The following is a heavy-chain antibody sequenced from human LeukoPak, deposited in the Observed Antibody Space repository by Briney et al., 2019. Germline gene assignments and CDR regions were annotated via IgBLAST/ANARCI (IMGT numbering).Heavy chain of an antibody. CDR1: GFTFSSYS. J-gene: IGHJ4*02. V-gene: IGHV3-23*01. CDR3: ARAAMVRGVDYFDY. Sequence: QTGGSLRLSCAASGFTFSSYSMTWVRQAPGKGLEWVSVISGSATSTYYADSVKGRFTISKDNSKNTLYLQVNSLRAGDTAVYYCARAAMVRGVDYFDYWGQGTLVTVSS. CDR2: ISGSATST. D-gene: IGHD3-10*01.